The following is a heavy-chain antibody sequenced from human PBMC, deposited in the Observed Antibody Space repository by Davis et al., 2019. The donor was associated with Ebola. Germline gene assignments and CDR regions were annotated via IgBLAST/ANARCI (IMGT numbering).Heavy chain of an antibody. CDR3: ARHRWGYNTHYFDY. CDR1: AFSISSYY. V-gene: IGHV4-59*08. CDR2: IYYIGST. D-gene: IGHD5-24*01. J-gene: IGHJ4*02. Sequence: SETLSLTCTVSAFSISSYYWSWIRQPPGKGLDLIGYIYYIGSTNYNPSLNTRVTISVDTSKNQFSLKLSSVTAADTAVYYCARHRWGYNTHYFDYWGQGTLVTVSS.